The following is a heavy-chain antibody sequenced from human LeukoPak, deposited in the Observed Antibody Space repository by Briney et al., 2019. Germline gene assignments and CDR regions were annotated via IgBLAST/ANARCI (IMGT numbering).Heavy chain of an antibody. CDR2: IYYSGST. J-gene: IGHJ6*04. V-gene: IGHV4-31*03. CDR3: ARDLWFGESSYYGMDV. Sequence: SQTLSLTCTVSGGSISSGGYYWSWIRQHPGKGLEWIGYIYYSGSTYYNPSLKSRVTISVDTSKNQFSLKLSSVTAADTAVYYCARDLWFGESSYYGMDVWGKGTTVTVSS. D-gene: IGHD3-10*01. CDR1: GGSISSGGYY.